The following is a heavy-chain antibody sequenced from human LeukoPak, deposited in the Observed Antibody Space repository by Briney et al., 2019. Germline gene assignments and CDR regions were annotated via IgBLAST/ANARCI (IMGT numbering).Heavy chain of an antibody. V-gene: IGHV3-23*01. J-gene: IGHJ4*02. Sequence: GGSLRLSCAASGFTFSSYAMSWVRQAPGKGLEWVSAISGSGGSTYYADSVKGRFTISRDNSKNTLYLQMNSLRAEDTAVYYCGKNLPPRVAGTDDYGGQETLVTVS. CDR2: ISGSGGST. CDR3: GKNLPPRVAGTDDY. D-gene: IGHD6-19*01. CDR1: GFTFSSYA.